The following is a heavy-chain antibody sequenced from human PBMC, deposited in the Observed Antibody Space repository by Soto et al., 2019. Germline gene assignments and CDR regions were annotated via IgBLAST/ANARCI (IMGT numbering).Heavy chain of an antibody. CDR3: ARGKQWLDSFDY. J-gene: IGHJ4*02. D-gene: IGHD6-19*01. CDR1: GGSISGYY. Sequence: SETLSLTCTVSGGSISGYYWSWIRQPPGKGLEWIGYIYYSGSTNYNPSLKSRVTISVDTSKNQFSLKLSSVTAADTAVYYCARGKQWLDSFDYWGQGTLVTVSS. V-gene: IGHV4-59*01. CDR2: IYYSGST.